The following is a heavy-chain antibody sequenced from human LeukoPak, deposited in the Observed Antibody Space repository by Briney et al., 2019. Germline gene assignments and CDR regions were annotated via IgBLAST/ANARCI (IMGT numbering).Heavy chain of an antibody. D-gene: IGHD2-15*01. Sequence: PGGSLRLSCAVSESTFSSYGMNWVRQAPGKGLEWVSRISSSGTYTDYTDSVKGRFTISRDNAKNSLYLQMNSLRAEDTALYFCARGVGYCSSSRCSPGYYMDVWGQGTMVTVSS. CDR2: ISSSGTYT. J-gene: IGHJ6*03. CDR1: ESTFSSYG. V-gene: IGHV3-21*01. CDR3: ARGVGYCSSSRCSPGYYMDV.